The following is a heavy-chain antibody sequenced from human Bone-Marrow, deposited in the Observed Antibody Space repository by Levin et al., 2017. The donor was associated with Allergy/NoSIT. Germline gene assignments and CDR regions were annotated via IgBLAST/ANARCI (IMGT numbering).Heavy chain of an antibody. V-gene: IGHV3-23*01. Sequence: PGGSLRLSCAASRFIFSDCAMHWVRQSPGRGLEWLATISISSHTHYSSSVSGRFYISRDNSKKMMSLVMHNLRADDTATYYCGIDYDSSASFPDWFDPWGQGTRVNV. CDR3: GIDYDSSASFPDWFDP. J-gene: IGHJ5*02. D-gene: IGHD3-22*01. CDR2: ISISSHT. CDR1: RFIFSDCA.